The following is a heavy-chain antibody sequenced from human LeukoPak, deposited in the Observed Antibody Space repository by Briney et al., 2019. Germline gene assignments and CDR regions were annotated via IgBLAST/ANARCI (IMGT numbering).Heavy chain of an antibody. CDR3: ARSLPGTAAFDC. CDR1: GFTFSNYG. Sequence: GGSLRLSCAASGFTFSNYGMHWVRQAPGKGLEYVSAVSSNGGSTYYANSVKGRFSISRDNSKNTLYLQMGSLRAEDMAVYYCARSLPGTAAFDCWGQGTPVTVSS. D-gene: IGHD6-13*01. CDR2: VSSNGGST. V-gene: IGHV3-64*01. J-gene: IGHJ4*02.